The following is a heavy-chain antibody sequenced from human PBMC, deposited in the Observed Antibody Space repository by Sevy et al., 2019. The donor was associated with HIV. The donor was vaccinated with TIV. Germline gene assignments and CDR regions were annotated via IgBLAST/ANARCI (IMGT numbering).Heavy chain of an antibody. D-gene: IGHD3-10*01. CDR1: RFTFNSYG. CDR3: ARMFRSYGMDV. CDR2: ISYDGSEK. Sequence: GGSLRLSCEASRFTFNSYGMHWVRQAPGKGLEWVAVISYDGSEKYYADSVKGRFTISREKSKNMVYVQMNSLRAEDTAVYYCARMFRSYGMDVWGQGTTVTVSS. V-gene: IGHV3-30*03. J-gene: IGHJ6*02.